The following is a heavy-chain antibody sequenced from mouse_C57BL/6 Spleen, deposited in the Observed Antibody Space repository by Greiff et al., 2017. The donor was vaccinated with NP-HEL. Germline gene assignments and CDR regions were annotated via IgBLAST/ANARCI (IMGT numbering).Heavy chain of an antibody. CDR1: GYTFTDYN. CDR2: INPNNGGT. CDR3: ARMETGGFAY. Sequence: EVKLQQSGPELVKPGASVKIPCKASGYTFTDYNMDWVKQSHGKSLEWIGDINPNNGGTIYNQKFKGKATLTVDKSSRTAYMELRSLTSEDTAVYYCARMETGGFAYWGQGTLVTVSA. D-gene: IGHD4-1*01. J-gene: IGHJ3*01. V-gene: IGHV1-18*01.